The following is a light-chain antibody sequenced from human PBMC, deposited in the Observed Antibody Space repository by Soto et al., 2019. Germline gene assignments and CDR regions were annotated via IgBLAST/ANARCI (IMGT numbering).Light chain of an antibody. Sequence: QSVLTQPASVSGSPGQSITISCTGTSSDVGRYNYVSWYQHLPGRAPKLIIYDVTNRPSGVSNRFSGSKSGNRASLTISGLQAEDEGDYYFFLWTSSTTYVFGPAPKVTVL. J-gene: IGLJ1*01. CDR3: FLWTSSTTYV. V-gene: IGLV2-14*03. CDR1: SSDVGRYNY. CDR2: DVT.